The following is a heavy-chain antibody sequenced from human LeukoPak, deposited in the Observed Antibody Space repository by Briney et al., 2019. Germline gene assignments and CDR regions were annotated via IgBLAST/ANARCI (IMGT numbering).Heavy chain of an antibody. CDR1: GYTFTSYG. V-gene: IGHV1-18*01. J-gene: IGHJ5*02. D-gene: IGHD2-8*01. CDR3: ARDHIVPNWFDP. CDR2: ISAYNGNT. Sequence: ASVTVSCKASGYTFTSYGTSWVRQAPGQGLEWMGWISAYNGNTNYAQKLQGRVTMTTDTSTSTAYMELRSLRSDDTAVYYCARDHIVPNWFDPWGQGTLVTVSS.